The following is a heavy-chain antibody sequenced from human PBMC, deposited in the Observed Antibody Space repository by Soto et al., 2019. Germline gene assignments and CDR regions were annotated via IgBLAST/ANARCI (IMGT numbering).Heavy chain of an antibody. Sequence: QVQLQESGPGLVKPSQTLSLTCTVSGGSISSDDHYWRWIRQYPGRGLEWIGYIYYSGSTYYNPSRKSRVSMSVDTSRNQFSLKLSSVTAADTAVYFCARERNVDLLTGSLDYWGQGTLVTVSS. V-gene: IGHV4-31*03. J-gene: IGHJ4*02. D-gene: IGHD3-9*01. CDR1: GGSISSDDHY. CDR2: IYYSGST. CDR3: ARERNVDLLTGSLDY.